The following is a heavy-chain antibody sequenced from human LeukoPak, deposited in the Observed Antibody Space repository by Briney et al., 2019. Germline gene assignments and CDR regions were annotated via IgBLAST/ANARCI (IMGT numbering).Heavy chain of an antibody. D-gene: IGHD5-12*01. Sequence: YAQTLQGRVTMTTDTSTSTAYMEVRSLRSDDTALYYCARARVATFENWGQGTLVTVSS. CDR3: ARARVATFEN. V-gene: IGHV1-18*01. J-gene: IGHJ4*02.